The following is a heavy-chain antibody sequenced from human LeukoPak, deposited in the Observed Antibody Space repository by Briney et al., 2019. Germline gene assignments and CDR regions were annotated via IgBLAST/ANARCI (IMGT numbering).Heavy chain of an antibody. D-gene: IGHD3-10*01. CDR3: ANLWDY. Sequence: GRSLRLSCAASGFTFSSYGMHWVRQAPGKGLEWVAVISYDGSNKYYADSVKGRFTISRDSSKNTLYLQMNSLRAEDTAVYYCANLWDYWGQGTLVTVSS. CDR2: ISYDGSNK. V-gene: IGHV3-30*18. CDR1: GFTFSSYG. J-gene: IGHJ4*02.